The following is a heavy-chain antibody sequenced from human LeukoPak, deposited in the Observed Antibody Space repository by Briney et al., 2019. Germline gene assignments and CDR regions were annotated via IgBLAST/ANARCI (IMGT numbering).Heavy chain of an antibody. CDR2: INPNSGGT. V-gene: IGHV1-2*06. Sequence: ASVKVSCRTSRSTFTDYYMHWVRQAPGQGLEWLGRINPNSGGTNYAQNFQGRVTMTRDTSITTAYMELSRLRSDDTAVYYCARGFPTASYYYMDVWGKGTTVTVSS. J-gene: IGHJ6*03. CDR3: ARGFPTASYYYMDV. CDR1: RSTFTDYY. D-gene: IGHD2-2*01.